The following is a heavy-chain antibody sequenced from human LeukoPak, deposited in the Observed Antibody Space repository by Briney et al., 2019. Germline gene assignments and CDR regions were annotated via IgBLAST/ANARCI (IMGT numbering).Heavy chain of an antibody. CDR3: ARDHEPRTGTLSS. V-gene: IGHV3-11*01. CDR1: GFTFKYYY. Sequence: GGSLRLSCAASGFTFKYYYMTWIRQAPGKGLEWVSYISSSGSTIYYADSVKGRFTISRDNAKNSLYLQMNSLRAEDTAVYYCARDHEPRTGTLSSWGQGTLVTVSS. D-gene: IGHD1-1*01. CDR2: ISSSGSTI. J-gene: IGHJ5*02.